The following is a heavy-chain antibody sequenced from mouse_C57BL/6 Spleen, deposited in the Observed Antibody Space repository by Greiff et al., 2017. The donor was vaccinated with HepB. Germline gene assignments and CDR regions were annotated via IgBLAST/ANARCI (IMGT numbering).Heavy chain of an antibody. D-gene: IGHD1-3*01. CDR1: GFSLTSYG. Sequence: VQGVESGPGLVAPSQSLSIPCTVSGFSLTSYGVHWVRQPPGKGLEWLGVIWAGGSTNYNSALMSRLSISKDNSKSQVFLKMNSLQTDDTDMYYCDRLEDIWGQGTTLTVSS. CDR3: DRLEDI. J-gene: IGHJ2*01. CDR2: IWAGGST. V-gene: IGHV2-9*02.